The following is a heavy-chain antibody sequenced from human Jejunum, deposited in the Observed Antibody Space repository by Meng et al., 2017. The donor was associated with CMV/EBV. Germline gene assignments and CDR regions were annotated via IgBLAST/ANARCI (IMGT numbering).Heavy chain of an antibody. Sequence: LGLFCAASGFNFKDYWMNWVRQAPGRGLEWVANIRYDGGERYYVNSVEGRFFIYRDNARNTLYLQMNSLRGDDSAIYYCTRALDYWGQGTPGTVSS. J-gene: IGHJ4*02. V-gene: IGHV3-7*04. CDR3: TRALDY. CDR1: GFNFKDYW. CDR2: IRYDGGER.